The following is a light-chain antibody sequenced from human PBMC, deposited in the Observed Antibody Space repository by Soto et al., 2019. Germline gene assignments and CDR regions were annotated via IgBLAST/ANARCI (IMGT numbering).Light chain of an antibody. CDR1: QSVSIY. V-gene: IGKV3-15*01. Sequence: EIVMTQSPATLSVSPGERVTLSCRASQSVSIYLAWYQQRPGQAPRPLIYGASTRATRIPARFSPSGSGTEFTLTINSLQSEDFAVYYCQQYNYWPLTFGGGTRVEI. CDR2: GAS. CDR3: QQYNYWPLT. J-gene: IGKJ4*01.